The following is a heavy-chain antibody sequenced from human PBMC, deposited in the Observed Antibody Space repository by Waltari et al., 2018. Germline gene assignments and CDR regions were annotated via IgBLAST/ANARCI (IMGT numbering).Heavy chain of an antibody. CDR2: TWYDGSNQ. Sequence: QVHLVESGGGVVQPGRSRRLSCVATGFIFKNHGMHWVRQATGKGAELGAGTWYDGSNQKYADSVSGRFTISRDNSKNIIFLQMNSLRAEDTAVYYCARDPHDYVWGYFDYWGRGTLVTVSS. CDR3: ARDPHDYVWGYFDY. D-gene: IGHD3-16*01. V-gene: IGHV3-33*01. J-gene: IGHJ4*02. CDR1: GFIFKNHG.